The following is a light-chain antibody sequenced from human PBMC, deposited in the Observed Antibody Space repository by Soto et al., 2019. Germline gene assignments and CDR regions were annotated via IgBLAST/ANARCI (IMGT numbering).Light chain of an antibody. CDR1: SSNIGNNP. V-gene: IGLV1-51*01. J-gene: IGLJ2*01. CDR2: DSH. CDR3: GTWDSSLSSVV. Sequence: QSVLTQPPSVSAAPGQKVTISCSGSSSNIGNNPVSWYQQLPGTAPKLLIYDSHERPSGNPDRFSGSKSGTSATLGITGLQTGDEADYYCGTWDSSLSSVVFGGGTKVTVL.